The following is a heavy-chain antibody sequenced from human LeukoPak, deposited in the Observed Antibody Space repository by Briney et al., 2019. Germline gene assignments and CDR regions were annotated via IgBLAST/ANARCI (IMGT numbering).Heavy chain of an antibody. CDR3: SRGADGYAEIYD. D-gene: IGHD5-24*01. CDR1: GFTFSSYN. Sequence: GGSLRLSCAASGFTFSSYNINWVPHAPGKGLEWVSSIILNSNSIYYAHALKGRFTIFRDNAKNSLYLHMKRLRVQDTTTYDISRGADGYAEIYDWGQGTLVT. V-gene: IGHV3-21*01. J-gene: IGHJ4*02. CDR2: IILNSNSI.